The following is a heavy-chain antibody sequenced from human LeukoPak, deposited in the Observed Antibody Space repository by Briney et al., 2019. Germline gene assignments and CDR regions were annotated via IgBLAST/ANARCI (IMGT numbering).Heavy chain of an antibody. CDR1: GYTFTSYG. CDR3: ARAALFGQQWLVLKDYYYYGMDV. Sequence: ASVKVSCKASGYTFTSYGISWVRRAPGQGLEWMGWISAYNGNTNYAQKLQGRVTMTTDTSTSTAYMELRSLRSDDTAVYYCARAALFGQQWLVLKDYYYYGMDVWGQGTTVTVSS. D-gene: IGHD6-19*01. CDR2: ISAYNGNT. V-gene: IGHV1-18*01. J-gene: IGHJ6*02.